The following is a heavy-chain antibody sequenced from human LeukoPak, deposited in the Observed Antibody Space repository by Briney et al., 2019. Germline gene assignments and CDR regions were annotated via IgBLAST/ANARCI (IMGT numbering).Heavy chain of an antibody. J-gene: IGHJ4*02. Sequence: GGSLRLSCAASGFTFSSYGMHWVRQAPGKGLEWVAVISYDGSNKYYADSVKGRFTISRDNSKNTLYLQMNSLRAEDTAVYYCARVVAAAGTRGVDYWGQGTLVTVSS. CDR1: GFTFSSYG. V-gene: IGHV3-30*03. CDR3: ARVVAAAGTRGVDY. CDR2: ISYDGSNK. D-gene: IGHD6-13*01.